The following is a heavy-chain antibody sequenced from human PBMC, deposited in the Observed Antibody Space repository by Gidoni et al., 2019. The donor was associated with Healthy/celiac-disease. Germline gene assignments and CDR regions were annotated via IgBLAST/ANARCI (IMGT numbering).Heavy chain of an antibody. CDR3: ARDECPPRYSSSWCYGMDV. V-gene: IGHV3-21*01. Sequence: EVQLVESGGGLVKPGGSLRLPCAASGFTFRCSSLNWVRQAPGKGLEWVSSISSSSSYIYYADSVKGRFTISRDNAKNSLYLQMNSLRAEDTAVYYCARDECPPRYSSSWCYGMDVWGQGTTVTVSS. CDR1: GFTFRCSS. D-gene: IGHD6-13*01. J-gene: IGHJ6*02. CDR2: ISSSSSYI.